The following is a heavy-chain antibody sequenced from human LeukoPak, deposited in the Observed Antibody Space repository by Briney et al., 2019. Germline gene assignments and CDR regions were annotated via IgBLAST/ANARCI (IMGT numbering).Heavy chain of an antibody. CDR1: GFTFSGSP. V-gene: IGHV3-73*01. CDR3: AKVKWKLIGYFDY. D-gene: IGHD1-20*01. J-gene: IGHJ4*02. Sequence: SGGSLRLTCAASGFTFSGSPILWVRQASGKGLEWVGRIRSKADNYATAYAASVQGRCTISRDDSKSTAYLQLNSLKTKDTAVYFCAKVKWKLIGYFDYWGQGTLVTVSS. CDR2: IRSKADNYAT.